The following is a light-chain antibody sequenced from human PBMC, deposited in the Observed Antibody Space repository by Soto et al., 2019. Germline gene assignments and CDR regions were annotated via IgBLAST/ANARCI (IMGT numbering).Light chain of an antibody. CDR3: CSYAGSHTPWV. CDR2: DVN. CDR1: SSDVGGYNY. J-gene: IGLJ3*02. Sequence: QSALTQPRSVSGSPGQSVTISCTGTSSDVGGYNYVSWYQQHPGKAPKLMIYDVNKGASGVSDRFSGSKSGNTASLTISGPQAEDDADYHCCSYAGSHTPWVFVGGTKLTVL. V-gene: IGLV2-11*01.